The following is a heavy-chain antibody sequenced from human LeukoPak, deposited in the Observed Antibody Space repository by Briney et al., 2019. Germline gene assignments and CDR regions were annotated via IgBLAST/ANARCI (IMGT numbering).Heavy chain of an antibody. Sequence: GGSLRLSCAASGFTFSNAWMSWVRQAPGKGLEWVGRIKSKTDGGTTDYAAPVKGRFTISRDDSKNTLYLQMNSLKTEDTAVYYCTTDRATPWIYYFDYWGQGTLVTVSS. V-gene: IGHV3-15*01. CDR1: GFTFSNAW. CDR2: IKSKTDGGTT. J-gene: IGHJ4*02. CDR3: TTDRATPWIYYFDY. D-gene: IGHD1-26*01.